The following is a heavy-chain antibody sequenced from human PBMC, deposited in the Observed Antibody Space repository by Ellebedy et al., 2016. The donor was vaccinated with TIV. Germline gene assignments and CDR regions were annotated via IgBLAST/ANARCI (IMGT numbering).Heavy chain of an antibody. V-gene: IGHV4-39*07. D-gene: IGHD5-12*01. J-gene: IGHJ4*02. CDR2: INHSGST. CDR3: ASREATRFGDY. Sequence: SETLSLXXTVSGGSISSSSYYWSWIRQPPGKGLEWIGEINHSGSTNYNPSLKSRVTISVDTSKNQFSLKLSSVTAADTAVYYCASREATRFGDYWGQGTLVTVSS. CDR1: GGSISSSSYY.